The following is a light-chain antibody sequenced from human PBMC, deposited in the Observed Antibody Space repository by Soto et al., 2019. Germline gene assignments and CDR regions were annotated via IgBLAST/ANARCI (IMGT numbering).Light chain of an antibody. CDR1: QTISTW. J-gene: IGKJ2*01. V-gene: IGKV1-5*01. CDR3: QQYNSYSYT. Sequence: DIQMTQSPSTLSASVGDRVTMTCRASQTISTWLAWYQQKPGKAPKLLIYDASSLHSGVPSRFSGSGSGTEFTLTISSLQPDDFATYYCQQYNSYSYTFGQGTKLEIK. CDR2: DAS.